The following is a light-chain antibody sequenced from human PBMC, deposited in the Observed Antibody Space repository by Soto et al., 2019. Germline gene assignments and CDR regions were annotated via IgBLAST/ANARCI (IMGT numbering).Light chain of an antibody. CDR2: AAS. CDR1: QAISSY. CDR3: QQLSSFPIT. V-gene: IGKV1-9*01. Sequence: DIQLTQAPSFLSASAGDRVSITCRASQAISSYLAWYQQKPGRAPKLLIYAASTLQSGVPSRFSGSGSGTEFTPTITSLQPEDFATYYCQQLSSFPITFGQGTRLEIK. J-gene: IGKJ5*01.